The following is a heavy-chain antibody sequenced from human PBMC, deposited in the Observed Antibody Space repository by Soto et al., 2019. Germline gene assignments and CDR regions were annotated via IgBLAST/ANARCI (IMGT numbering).Heavy chain of an antibody. CDR2: IIPIFGTA. V-gene: IGHV1-69*13. D-gene: IGHD3-22*01. J-gene: IGHJ5*02. CDR1: GGTFSSYA. CDR3: ARLNDDDSSGYYGWFDP. Sequence: GASVKVSCKASGGTFSSYAISWVRQAPGQGLEWMGGIIPIFGTANYAQKFQGRVTITADESTSTAYMELSSLRSEDTAVYYCARLNDDDSSGYYGWFDPWGQGTLVTVSS.